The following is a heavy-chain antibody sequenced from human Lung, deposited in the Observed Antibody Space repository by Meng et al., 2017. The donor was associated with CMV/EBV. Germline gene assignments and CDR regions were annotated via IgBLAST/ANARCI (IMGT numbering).Heavy chain of an antibody. V-gene: IGHV3-33*01. CDR3: ARGQVQCSTINCHDYRFSGMDV. CDR1: GFTFSSYG. J-gene: IGHJ6*02. CDR2: IWYDGSNK. Sequence: GESXKISXAASGFTFSSYGMHWVRQTPGKGLEWVAVIWYDGSNKYYADSVKGRFTISRDNSKNTLYLQMNSLRAEDTAVYYYARGQVQCSTINCHDYRFSGMDVWGQGTXVTVSS. D-gene: IGHD2/OR15-2a*01.